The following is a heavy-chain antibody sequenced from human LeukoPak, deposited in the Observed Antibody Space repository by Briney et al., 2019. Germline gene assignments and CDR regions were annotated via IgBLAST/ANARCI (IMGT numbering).Heavy chain of an antibody. CDR1: GGTLSTYE. V-gene: IGHV3-48*03. CDR3: ATRLPFTGYKN. Sequence: GGSLRLSCTIFGGTLSTYEFNWVRQAPGKRPEWISYMSRTADRIDHADSVKGRFTMSRDNAKNSVYLQMNSLRVDDTAIYYCATRLPFTGYKNWGQGTLDTVSS. CDR2: MSRTADRI. D-gene: IGHD5-24*01. J-gene: IGHJ4*01.